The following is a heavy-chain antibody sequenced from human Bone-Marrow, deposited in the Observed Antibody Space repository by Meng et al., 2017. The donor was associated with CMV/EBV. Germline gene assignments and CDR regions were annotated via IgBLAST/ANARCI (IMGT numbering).Heavy chain of an antibody. V-gene: IGHV3-30*02. Sequence: GESLKISCAASGFTFDEYGMHWVRQTPGKGLEWVAFIRHDGTNKFYGDSVKGRFTISRDNSKNTVSLQMNSLRPEETAIYYCAKDLLLFGGANAYFDSLGQGTHVTVSS. CDR1: GFTFDEYG. CDR3: AKDLLLFGGANAYFDS. D-gene: IGHD3-10*01. CDR2: IRHDGTNK. J-gene: IGHJ4*02.